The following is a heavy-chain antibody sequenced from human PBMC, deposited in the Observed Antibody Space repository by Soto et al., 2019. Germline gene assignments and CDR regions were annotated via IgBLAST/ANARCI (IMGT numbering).Heavy chain of an antibody. D-gene: IGHD3-22*01. CDR2: INPNSGGT. V-gene: IGHV1-2*02. CDR1: GYTFTGYY. CDR3: ARVPIVVVITNYYGMDV. J-gene: IGHJ6*02. Sequence: QVQLVQSGAEVKKPGASVKVSCKASGYTFTGYYMHWVRQAPGQGLEWMGWINPNSGGTNYAQKFQGRVTMTRDTSISTAYMELSRLRSDDTAVYYCARVPIVVVITNYYGMDVWGQGTTVTVSS.